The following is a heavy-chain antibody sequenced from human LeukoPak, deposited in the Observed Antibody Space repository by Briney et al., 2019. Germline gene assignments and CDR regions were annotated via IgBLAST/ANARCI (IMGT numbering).Heavy chain of an antibody. CDR3: AKDLGSSGWNFDY. V-gene: IGHV3-30*04. Sequence: GGSLRLSCAASGFTFSSYAMHWVRQAPGKGLEWVAVISYDGSNKYYADSVKGRFTISRDNSKNTLYLQMNSLRAEDTAVYYCAKDLGSSGWNFDYWGQGTLVTVSS. CDR1: GFTFSSYA. J-gene: IGHJ4*02. CDR2: ISYDGSNK. D-gene: IGHD6-19*01.